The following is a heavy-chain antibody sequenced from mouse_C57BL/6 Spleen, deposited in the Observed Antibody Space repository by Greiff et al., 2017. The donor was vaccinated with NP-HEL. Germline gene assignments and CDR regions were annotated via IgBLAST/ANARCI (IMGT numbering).Heavy chain of an antibody. CDR3: AREDGYYSYYFDD. D-gene: IGHD2-3*01. CDR2: IDPNSGGT. Sequence: QVQLQQPGAELVKPGASVKLSCKASGYTFTSYWMHWVKQRPGRGLEWIGRIDPNSGGTKYNEKFKSKATLTVDKPSSTAYMQLSSLTSEDSAVYYCAREDGYYSYYFDDWGQGTTLTVSS. V-gene: IGHV1-72*01. CDR1: GYTFTSYW. J-gene: IGHJ2*01.